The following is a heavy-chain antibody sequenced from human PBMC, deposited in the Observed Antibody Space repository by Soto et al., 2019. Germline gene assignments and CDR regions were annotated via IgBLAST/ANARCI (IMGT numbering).Heavy chain of an antibody. CDR1: GCSIWSGGYS. Sequence: SDTLSLTCAVSGCSIWSGGYSWSWIRQPPGKGLEWIGYIYHSGSTYYNPSLKSRVTMSVDTSKNQSSLKLRSVTAADTAVYYCALQFSVSGDYGGYFDFWGQGTLVTVSS. D-gene: IGHD4-17*01. CDR2: IYHSGST. V-gene: IGHV4-30-2*01. J-gene: IGHJ4*02. CDR3: ALQFSVSGDYGGYFDF.